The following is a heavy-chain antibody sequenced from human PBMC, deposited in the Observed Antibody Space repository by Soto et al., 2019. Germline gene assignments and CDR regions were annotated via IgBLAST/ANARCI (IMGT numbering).Heavy chain of an antibody. CDR1: GYTFTSYG. CDR3: ARSGCSGGSCYSYYFDY. Sequence: QVQLVQSGAEVKKPGASVKVSCKASGYTFTSYGISWVRQAPGQGLEWMGWISAYHGNTNYAQQLQGRITMTTDTSTSTAYMELRRLRSDDSAVYYCARSGCSGGSCYSYYFDYWGQGTLVTVSS. J-gene: IGHJ4*02. CDR2: ISAYHGNT. D-gene: IGHD2-15*01. V-gene: IGHV1-18*01.